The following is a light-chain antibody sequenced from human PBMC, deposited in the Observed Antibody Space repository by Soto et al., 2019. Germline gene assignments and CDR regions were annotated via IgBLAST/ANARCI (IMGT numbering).Light chain of an antibody. J-gene: IGKJ1*01. CDR2: RAS. CDR1: QSISSD. Sequence: EIVMTQSPATLSVSPGDRATLSCRASQSISSDLAWYQQSPGQTPRLLIYRASTRATGIPARFGGSGSGTEFTLTISSLQSEDFALYYCQQYDNWPWTFGQGTKVDIK. CDR3: QQYDNWPWT. V-gene: IGKV3-15*01.